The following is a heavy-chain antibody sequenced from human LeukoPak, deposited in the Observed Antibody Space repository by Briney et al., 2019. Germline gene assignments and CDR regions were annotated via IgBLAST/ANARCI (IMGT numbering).Heavy chain of an antibody. J-gene: IGHJ5*02. D-gene: IGHD3-9*01. CDR2: ISAYNGNT. CDR3: ARAQPLRYFDWLLQEWFDP. Sequence: ASVKVSCKASGYTFTSYGISWVRQAPGQGLEWMGWISAYNGNTNYAQKLRGRVTMTTDTSTSTAYMELRSLRSDDTAVYYCARAQPLRYFDWLLQEWFDPWGQGTLVTVSS. V-gene: IGHV1-18*01. CDR1: GYTFTSYG.